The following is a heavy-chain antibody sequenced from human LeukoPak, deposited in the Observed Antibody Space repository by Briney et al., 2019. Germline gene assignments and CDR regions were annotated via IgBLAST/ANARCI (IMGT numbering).Heavy chain of an antibody. CDR3: ARLPGTNWMGEYYFDY. CDR2: IYYSGST. J-gene: IGHJ4*02. V-gene: IGHV4-39*01. Sequence: NPSETLSLTCTVSGGSISSSSYYSGWVRHPPGKGLEWIVCIYYSGSTSYNPSRKSRLTLSVDTSTNQFSLERRFLHATHPAFTVCARLPGTNWMGEYYFDYWGQGTLVTVSS. CDR1: GGSISSSSYY. D-gene: IGHD3-16*01.